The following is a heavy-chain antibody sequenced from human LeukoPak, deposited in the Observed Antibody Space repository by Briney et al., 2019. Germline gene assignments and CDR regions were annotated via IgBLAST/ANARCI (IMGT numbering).Heavy chain of an antibody. CDR3: ARQKSGYNYTYYYYMDV. V-gene: IGHV5-51*01. CDR2: IYPGDSET. D-gene: IGHD5-18*01. J-gene: IGHJ6*03. CDR1: GYSFSDYW. Sequence: GESLKISCKASGYSFSDYWIGWVRQMPGKGLEWMGIIYPGDSETKHSPSFQGQVTISADKSISTTSLQWSSLKASDTAVYYCARQKSGYNYTYYYYMDVWGKGTTVTVSS.